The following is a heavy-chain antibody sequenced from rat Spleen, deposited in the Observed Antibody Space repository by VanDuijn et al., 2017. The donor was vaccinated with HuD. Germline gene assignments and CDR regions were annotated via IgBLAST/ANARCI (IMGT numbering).Heavy chain of an antibody. CDR2: ISSGGGDT. Sequence: EVQLVESGGGLVQPGRSMQLSCAASGFTFTNYDMAWVRQAPTKGLEWVASISSGGGDTYYPDSVKGRFTISRDNAKSTLYLQMNSLRSEDTATYYCTRVDPGITPFDYWGQGVMVTVSS. D-gene: IGHD1-4*01. J-gene: IGHJ2*01. CDR3: TRVDPGITPFDY. V-gene: IGHV5-25*01. CDR1: GFTFTNYD.